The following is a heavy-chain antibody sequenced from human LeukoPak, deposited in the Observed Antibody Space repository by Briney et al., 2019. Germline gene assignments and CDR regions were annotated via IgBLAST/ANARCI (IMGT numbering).Heavy chain of an antibody. V-gene: IGHV4-34*01. CDR3: TRMTTGHDY. D-gene: IGHD4-17*01. J-gene: IGHJ4*02. CDR1: GVSFDDYY. CDR2: INHSGYT. Sequence: PSETLSLTCAVSGVSFDDYYWSWVRQTPGKGLEWIGEINHSGYTNDSPSLKSRVTLSIDTSRKQFSLNLRSVTVADAGIYYCTRMTTGHDYWGQGTLVTASS.